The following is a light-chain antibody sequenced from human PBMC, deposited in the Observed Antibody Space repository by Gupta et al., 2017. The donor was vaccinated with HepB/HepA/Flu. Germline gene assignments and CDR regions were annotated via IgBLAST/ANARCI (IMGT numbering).Light chain of an antibody. V-gene: IGKV4-1*01. CDR3: QQYYSSLWT. J-gene: IGKJ1*01. Sequence: DIVMTQPPDALAVSPGERATIDCKSSQNLLYSSNNKNYLAWYQQKPGQPPRLLIYWASTRESGVPDRFRGSGSGTDFTLTISSLQAEDVAVYYCQQYYSSLWTFGRGTKVEIK. CDR2: WAS. CDR1: QNLLYSSNNKNY.